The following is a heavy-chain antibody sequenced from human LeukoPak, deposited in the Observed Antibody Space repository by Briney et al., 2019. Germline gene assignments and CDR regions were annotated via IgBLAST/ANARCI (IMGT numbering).Heavy chain of an antibody. D-gene: IGHD3-10*01. CDR2: INHSGST. J-gene: IGHJ5*02. V-gene: IGHV4-34*01. CDR1: GGSFCGYY. Sequence: SETLSLTCAIYGGSFCGYYWSWIRRPPGKGLEWIGEINHSGSTNYNPSLKSRVTISVDTSKNQFSLKLSSVTAADTAVYYCARALSYYTANWFDPWGQGTLVTVSS. CDR3: ARALSYYTANWFDP.